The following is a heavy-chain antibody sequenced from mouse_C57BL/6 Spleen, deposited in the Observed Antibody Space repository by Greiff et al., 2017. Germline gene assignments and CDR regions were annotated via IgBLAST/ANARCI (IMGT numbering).Heavy chain of an antibody. J-gene: IGHJ3*01. CDR2: IDPENGDT. Sequence: VQLQQSGAELVRPGASVKLSCTASGFNIKDDYMHWVKQRPEQGLEWIGWIDPENGDTEYASKFQGKATITADTASNTAYLQLSSLTSEDTAVYYCTTAAQATSFAYWGQGTLVTVSA. CDR1: GFNIKDDY. D-gene: IGHD3-2*02. V-gene: IGHV14-4*01. CDR3: TTAAQATSFAY.